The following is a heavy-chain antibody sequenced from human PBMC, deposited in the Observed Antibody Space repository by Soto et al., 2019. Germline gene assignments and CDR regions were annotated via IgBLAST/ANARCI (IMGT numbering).Heavy chain of an antibody. D-gene: IGHD3-9*01. CDR3: ARYERYFDWLFPSPAFDY. V-gene: IGHV5-51*01. CDR2: IYPGDSDT. J-gene: IGHJ4*02. CDR1: GYSFTSYW. Sequence: GESLKISCKGSGYSFTSYWIGWVRQMPGKGLEWMGIIYPGDSDTRYSPSFQGQVTISADKSISTAYLQWNSLKASDTAMYYCARYERYFDWLFPSPAFDYWGQGTLVTVSS.